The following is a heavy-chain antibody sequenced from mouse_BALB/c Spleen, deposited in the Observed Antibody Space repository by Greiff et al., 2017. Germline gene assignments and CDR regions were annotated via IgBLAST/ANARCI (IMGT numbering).Heavy chain of an antibody. CDR2: ISTYYGDA. V-gene: IGHV1S137*01. CDR3: ARGGHSLLRLRAMDY. Sequence: QVQLQQSGAELVRPGVSVKISCKGSGYTFTDYAMHWVKQSHAKSLEWIGVISTYYGDASYNQKFKGKATMTVDKSSSTAYMELARLTSEDSAIYYCARGGHSLLRLRAMDYWGQGTSVTVSS. J-gene: IGHJ4*01. D-gene: IGHD1-2*01. CDR1: GYTFTDYA.